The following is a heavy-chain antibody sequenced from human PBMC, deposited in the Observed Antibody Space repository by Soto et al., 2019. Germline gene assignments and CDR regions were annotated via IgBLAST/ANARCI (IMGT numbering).Heavy chain of an antibody. Sequence: GGSLRLSCAASGFTFNNYAMSWVRQTPGKGLEWVPAISGIGAVTYYADSVKGRFTISRDNSKNTLYLQMNSLRAEDTAVYYCATVRRPIVGTTSDYWGQGTLVTVSS. V-gene: IGHV3-23*01. CDR3: ATVRRPIVGTTSDY. CDR1: GFTFNNYA. J-gene: IGHJ4*02. CDR2: ISGIGAVT. D-gene: IGHD1-26*01.